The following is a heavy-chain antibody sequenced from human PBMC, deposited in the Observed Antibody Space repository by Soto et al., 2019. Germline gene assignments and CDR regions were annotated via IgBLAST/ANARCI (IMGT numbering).Heavy chain of an antibody. CDR3: ARGPSHGAFDI. V-gene: IGHV1-2*04. Sequence: QVQLAQSGAEVKNPGASVKVSCKASRYTFTDYYIHWLRQAPAQGLEWMGWINPNSGDTKYAQKFQGWATMTRDTSINTTYMELSRLTSDDTALYYCARGPSHGAFDIWGQGTIITVSS. CDR2: INPNSGDT. J-gene: IGHJ3*02. CDR1: RYTFTDYY.